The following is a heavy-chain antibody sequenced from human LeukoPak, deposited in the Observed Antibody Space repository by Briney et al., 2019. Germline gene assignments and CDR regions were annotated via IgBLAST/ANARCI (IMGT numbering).Heavy chain of an antibody. J-gene: IGHJ6*03. D-gene: IGHD3-22*01. CDR3: ARVGDSSGYPPYYYYYMDV. V-gene: IGHV1-2*02. CDR1: GYTFTGYY. CDR2: INPNSGGT. Sequence: ASVKVSCKASGYTFTGYYMHWVRQAPGQGLEWMGWINPNSGGTNYAQKFQGRVTMTRDTSISTAYMELSRLRSDDTAVYYCARVGDSSGYPPYYYYYMDVWGKGTTVTVSS.